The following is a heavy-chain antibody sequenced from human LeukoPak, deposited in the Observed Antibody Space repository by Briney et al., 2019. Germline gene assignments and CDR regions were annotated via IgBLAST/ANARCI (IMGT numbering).Heavy chain of an antibody. D-gene: IGHD3-10*01. CDR1: GYSFTGYY. CDR2: INPNSGGT. CDR3: ARDDYGSGSYLFDH. V-gene: IGHV1-2*06. Sequence: GASVKVSCKASGYSFTGYYMHWVRQAPGQGLEWMGRINPNSGGTNYAQKFQGRVTMTRDTSISTAYMELTGLRSDDTAVYYCARDDYGSGSYLFDHWGQGTLVTVSS. J-gene: IGHJ4*02.